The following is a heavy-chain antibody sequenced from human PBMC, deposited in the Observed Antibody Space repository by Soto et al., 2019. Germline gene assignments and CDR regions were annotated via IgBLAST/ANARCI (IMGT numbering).Heavy chain of an antibody. V-gene: IGHV1-46*01. CDR2: INPSGGST. D-gene: IGHD2-2*01. J-gene: IGHJ6*02. CDR3: ARDGSTGYQLLWEHYYYYGMDV. CDR1: GYTFTSYY. Sequence: GASVKVSCKASGYTFTSYYMHWVRQAPGQGLEWMGIINPSGGSTSYAQKFQGRVTMTRDTSTSTVYMELSSLRSEDTAVYYSARDGSTGYQLLWEHYYYYGMDVWGQGTTVTVSS.